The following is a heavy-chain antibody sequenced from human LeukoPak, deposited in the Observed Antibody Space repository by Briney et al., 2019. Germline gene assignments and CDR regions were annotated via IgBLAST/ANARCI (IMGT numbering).Heavy chain of an antibody. V-gene: IGHV3-48*02. CDR2: ITRSSGTI. J-gene: IGHJ4*02. CDR1: GFTFAADT. CDR3: ARKDGGQWYLDY. D-gene: IGHD6-19*01. Sequence: GTSLRLSCATSGFTFAADTITWVRQAPGKGLEWVAYITRSSGTIYYADPVKGRFTISRDDAKNSLYLQMNSLRDEDTAFYYCARKDGGQWYLDYCVQGTLVTVSS.